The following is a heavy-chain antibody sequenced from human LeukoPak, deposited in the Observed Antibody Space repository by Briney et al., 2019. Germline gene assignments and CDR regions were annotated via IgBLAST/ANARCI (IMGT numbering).Heavy chain of an antibody. CDR3: ARPSNYYDTSAPGDY. V-gene: IGHV3-23*01. CDR2: ISGSGGST. J-gene: IGHJ4*02. CDR1: GFTFSSYA. D-gene: IGHD3-22*01. Sequence: GGSLRLSCAASGFTFSSYAMSWVRQAPGKGLEWVSAISGSGGSTYYADSVKGRFTISRDNSKNTLYLQMNSLRAEDTAVYYCARPSNYYDTSAPGDYWGQGTLVTVSS.